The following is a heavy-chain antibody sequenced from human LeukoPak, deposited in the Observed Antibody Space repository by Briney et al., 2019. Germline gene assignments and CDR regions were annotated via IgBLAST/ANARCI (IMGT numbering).Heavy chain of an antibody. CDR1: GYPFTGYY. CDR2: INPNSGFT. J-gene: IGHJ4*02. V-gene: IGHV1-2*02. D-gene: IGHD2-2*01. Sequence: ASVKVSYKASGYPFTGYYLHWVRQAPGQGLEWMGWINPNSGFTNYAQKFQGRVTMTRDTSISTAYMELSRLRSDDTAVYYCARLADCSSSSCRSFDYWGQGTLVTASS. CDR3: ARLADCSSSSCRSFDY.